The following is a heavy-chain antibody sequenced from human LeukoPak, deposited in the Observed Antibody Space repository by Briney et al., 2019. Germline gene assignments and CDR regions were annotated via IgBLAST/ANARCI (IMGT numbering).Heavy chain of an antibody. Sequence: PGGSLRLSCAASGFTFGSYAMSWVRQAPGKGLEWVSAISGSGGSTYHADSVKGRFPISRDNSKNTLYLQMNSLRAEDTAVYYCAKDIGDGYNLVTKAPNYFDYWGQGTLVTVSS. CDR1: GFTFGSYA. D-gene: IGHD5-24*01. CDR2: ISGSGGST. J-gene: IGHJ4*02. CDR3: AKDIGDGYNLVTKAPNYFDY. V-gene: IGHV3-23*01.